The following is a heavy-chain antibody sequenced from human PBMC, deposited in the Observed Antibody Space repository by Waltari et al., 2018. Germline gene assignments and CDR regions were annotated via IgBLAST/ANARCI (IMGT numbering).Heavy chain of an antibody. J-gene: IGHJ4*02. CDR1: DFFTDYW. CDR3: TRNPGY. V-gene: IGHV3-74*03. CDR2: MKTDGTSI. Sequence: EVQLVNSGEGLVQPGGSLRLSCAASDFFTDYWLDWVRQAPGKGLVWVSRMKTDGTSITYADSVKGRFTISRDSAKNTYYLQMDSLRAEDTAVYYCTRNPGYWGQGTLVTVSS.